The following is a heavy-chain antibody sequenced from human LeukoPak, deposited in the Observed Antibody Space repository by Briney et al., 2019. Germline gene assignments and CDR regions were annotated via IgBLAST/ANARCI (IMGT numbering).Heavy chain of an antibody. CDR3: ARAYCGGDCYYFDY. V-gene: IGHV4-61*02. Sequence: SETLSLTCTVSGGSISSSGYYWVWIRQPAGKGLEWIGRIYTSGSTNYNPSLKSRVTMSVDTSKNQFSLKLSSVTAADTAVYYCARAYCGGDCYYFDYWGQGTLVTVSS. D-gene: IGHD2-21*02. CDR2: IYTSGST. J-gene: IGHJ4*02. CDR1: GGSISSSGYY.